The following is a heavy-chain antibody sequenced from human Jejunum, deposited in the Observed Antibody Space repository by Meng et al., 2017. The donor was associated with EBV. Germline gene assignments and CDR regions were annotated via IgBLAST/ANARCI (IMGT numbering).Heavy chain of an antibody. D-gene: IGHD1-26*01. V-gene: IGHV4-4*02. CDR1: GDSVSTDKW. CDR3: ARASWERLLEY. CDR2: TSHRGIT. J-gene: IGHJ4*02. Sequence: QVQLQESGPRLVNPSGXLSPPCGVSGDSVSTDKWWSWVRQSPGKGLEWIGETSHRGITYYNPSLESRVTISIDTSKSQFSLRLRSVTAADTAVYYCARASWERLLEYWGQGTLVTVSS.